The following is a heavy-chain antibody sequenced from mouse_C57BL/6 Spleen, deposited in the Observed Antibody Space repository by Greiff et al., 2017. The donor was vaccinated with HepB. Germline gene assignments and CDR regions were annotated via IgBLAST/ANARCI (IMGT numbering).Heavy chain of an antibody. V-gene: IGHV1-26*01. Sequence: VQLQQSGPELVKPGASVKISCKASGYTFTDYYMNWVKQSHGKSLEWIGDINPNNGGTSYNQKFKGKATLTVDKSSSTAYMELRSLTSEDSAVYYCATGTRVFDYWGQGTTLTVSS. CDR1: GYTFTDYY. J-gene: IGHJ2*01. CDR3: ATGTRVFDY. D-gene: IGHD4-1*01. CDR2: INPNNGGT.